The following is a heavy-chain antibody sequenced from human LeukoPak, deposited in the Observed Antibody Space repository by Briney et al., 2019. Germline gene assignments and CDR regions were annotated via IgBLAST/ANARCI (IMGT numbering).Heavy chain of an antibody. CDR2: ISYDGSNK. CDR3: ARDGSKGDTMIVMAY. D-gene: IGHD3-22*01. V-gene: IGHV3-30-3*01. Sequence: PGGSLRLSCAASGFTFSSYAMHWVRQAPGKGLEWVAVISYDGSNKYYADSVKGRFTISRDNSKNTLYLQMNSLRAEDTAVYYCARDGSKGDTMIVMAYWGQGTLVTVSS. CDR1: GFTFSSYA. J-gene: IGHJ4*02.